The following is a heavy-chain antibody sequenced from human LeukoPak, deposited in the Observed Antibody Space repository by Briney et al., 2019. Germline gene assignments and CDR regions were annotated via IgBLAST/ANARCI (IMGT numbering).Heavy chain of an antibody. CDR2: ISYDGSNK. Sequence: TGGSLRLSCAASGFTFSSYGMHWVRQAPGKGLEWVAVISYDGSNKYYADSVKGRFTISRDNSKNTLYLQMNSLRAEDTAVYYCAKGGLGNRVSCLDYWGQGTLVTVSS. CDR1: GFTFSSYG. J-gene: IGHJ4*02. CDR3: AKGGLGNRVSCLDY. D-gene: IGHD2-2*01. V-gene: IGHV3-30*18.